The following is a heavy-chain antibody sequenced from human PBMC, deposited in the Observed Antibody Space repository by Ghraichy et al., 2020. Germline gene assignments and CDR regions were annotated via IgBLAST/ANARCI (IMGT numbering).Heavy chain of an antibody. J-gene: IGHJ4*02. D-gene: IGHD2-15*01. Sequence: GGSLRLSCAASGFNFSSYALSWVRQAPGQGLEWVSAISGSGGRTYYAVSVKGRFTISRDNSKNTLYLQMNSLRAEDTAVYYCAKDKVVVAATIDYWGQGTLVTVAA. CDR2: ISGSGGRT. CDR3: AKDKVVVAATIDY. V-gene: IGHV3-23*01. CDR1: GFNFSSYA.